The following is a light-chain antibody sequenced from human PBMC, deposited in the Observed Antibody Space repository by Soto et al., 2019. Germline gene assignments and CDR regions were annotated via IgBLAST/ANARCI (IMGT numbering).Light chain of an antibody. CDR2: EVS. J-gene: IGLJ1*01. V-gene: IGLV2-14*01. CDR1: SSDVGGYTY. CDR3: FSHRSGDSHV. Sequence: LTQPASVSGSPGQSITISCTGTSSDVGGYTYVSWYQQHPGKAPKLMIYEVSNRPSGVSNRFSGSKTGNTASLTISGLQAEDEADYYCFSHRSGDSHVFGTGTKVTVL.